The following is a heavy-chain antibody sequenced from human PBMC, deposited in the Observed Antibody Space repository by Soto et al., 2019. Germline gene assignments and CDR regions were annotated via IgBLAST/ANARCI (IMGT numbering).Heavy chain of an antibody. CDR3: ATDQGAVAGTLYYYYGMDV. V-gene: IGHV1-18*01. CDR2: ISAYNGNT. CDR1: GYTYTNFG. Sequence: GASVKVSCKASGYTYTNFGISWVRQAPGQGLEWMGWISAYNGNTNYAQKFQGRVTMTTDTSTNTAYMELSSLRSEDTAVYYCATDQGAVAGTLYYYYGMDVWGQGTTVTVSS. D-gene: IGHD6-19*01. J-gene: IGHJ6*02.